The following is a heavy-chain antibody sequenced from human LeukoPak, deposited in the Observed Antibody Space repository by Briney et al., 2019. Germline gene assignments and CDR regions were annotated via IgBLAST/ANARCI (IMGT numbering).Heavy chain of an antibody. CDR2: ISGSGGST. CDR1: GFTFSSYA. J-gene: IGHJ4*02. CDR3: AKINFWSGHYGLGY. Sequence: GGSLRLSCAASGFTFSSYAMSWVRQAPGKGLEWVSAISGSGGSTYYADSVKGRFTISRDNSKNTLYLQMNSLRAEDTAVYYCAKINFWSGHYGLGYWGQGTLVTVSS. D-gene: IGHD3-3*01. V-gene: IGHV3-23*01.